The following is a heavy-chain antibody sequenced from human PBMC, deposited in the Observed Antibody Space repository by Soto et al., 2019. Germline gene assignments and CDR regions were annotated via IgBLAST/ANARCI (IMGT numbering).Heavy chain of an antibody. J-gene: IGHJ4*02. V-gene: IGHV4-39*01. CDR1: RGSIRSGTNY. CDR3: ARHEAGWYFDS. CDR2: IYYSGST. D-gene: IGHD6-25*01. Sequence: TLSLTCTVSRGSIRSGTNYWAWIRQPPGKGLEWIANIYYSGSTFYNPSLKSRVTISLDTSKNQFSLKLRSVTAADTAVYYCARHEAGWYFDSWGQGTLVTVSS.